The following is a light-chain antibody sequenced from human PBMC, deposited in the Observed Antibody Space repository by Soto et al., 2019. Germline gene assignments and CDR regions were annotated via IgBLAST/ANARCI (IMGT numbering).Light chain of an antibody. V-gene: IGKV1-5*03. CDR1: QPISGW. CDR2: EAS. J-gene: IGKJ1*01. CDR3: QQYTSYSPT. Sequence: DFQMPQSPSTLSASVGDRVTITSRASQPISGWLAWYQQKPGKAPKLMIFEASILESGVPSRFSGSRSGTEFTLTIDSLQPDDFATYYCQQYTSYSPTFGQGTKVEI.